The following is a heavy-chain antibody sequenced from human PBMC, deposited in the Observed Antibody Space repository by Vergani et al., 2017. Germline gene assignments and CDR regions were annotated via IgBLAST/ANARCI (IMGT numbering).Heavy chain of an antibody. CDR1: GCSVSSGSYY. Sequence: QVQLQESGPGLVKPSETLSPTCTVSGCSVSSGSYYWSWIRQPPGKGLEWIGYIYYSGSTNYNPSLKSRVTISVDTSKNQFSLKLISVTAADTAVYYCARGGLVVPAAKPFDIWGQGTMVTVSS. V-gene: IGHV4-61*01. D-gene: IGHD2-2*01. CDR3: ARGGLVVPAAKPFDI. J-gene: IGHJ3*02. CDR2: IYYSGST.